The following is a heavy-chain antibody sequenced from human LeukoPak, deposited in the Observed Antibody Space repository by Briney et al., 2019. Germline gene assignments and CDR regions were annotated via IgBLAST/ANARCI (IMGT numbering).Heavy chain of an antibody. CDR2: IVVGSGNT. CDR3: AVEIRGYQVGTPGLGGMDV. CDR1: GFTFTSSA. V-gene: IGHV1-58*02. D-gene: IGHD5-18*01. Sequence: SVKVSCKASGFTFTSSAMQWVRQARGQRLEWIGWIVVGSGNTNYAQKFQERVTITRDMSTSTVYMELSSLRSEDTAVYYCAVEIRGYQVGTPGLGGMDVWGQGTTVTVSS. J-gene: IGHJ6*02.